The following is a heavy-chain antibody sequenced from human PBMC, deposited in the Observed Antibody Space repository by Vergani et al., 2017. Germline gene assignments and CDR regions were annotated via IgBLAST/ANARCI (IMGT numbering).Heavy chain of an antibody. CDR1: GFPFSSHC. CDR3: ARDSSNYYDSSQGDY. J-gene: IGHJ4*02. Sequence: ELQLVESGGGWVQPGGSLRFSCAASGFPFSSHCMSWVGQAPGKGLEWVANIKQDGSEKYYVDSVKGRFTIARDNAKNSLYLQMNSLRAEDTAVYYCARDSSNYYDSSQGDYWGQGTLVTVSS. D-gene: IGHD3-22*01. V-gene: IGHV3-7*01. CDR2: IKQDGSEK.